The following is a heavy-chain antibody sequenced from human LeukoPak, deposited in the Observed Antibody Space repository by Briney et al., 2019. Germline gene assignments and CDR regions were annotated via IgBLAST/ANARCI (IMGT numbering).Heavy chain of an antibody. V-gene: IGHV1-69*05. D-gene: IGHD5-18*01. CDR3: ARDRSSGYSYGRIDAFDI. J-gene: IGHJ3*02. CDR1: GGTFSSYA. CDR2: IIPIFGTA. Sequence: SVKVSCKASGGTFSSYAISWVRQAPGQGLEWMGGIIPIFGTANYAQKFQGRVTITTDESTSTAYMELSSLRSEDTAVYYCARDRSSGYSYGRIDAFDIWGRGTMVTVSS.